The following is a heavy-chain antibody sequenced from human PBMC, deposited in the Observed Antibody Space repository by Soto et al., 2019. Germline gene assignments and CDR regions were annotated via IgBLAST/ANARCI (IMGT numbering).Heavy chain of an antibody. D-gene: IGHD1-1*01. Sequence: QVQLQESGPGLVKPSQTLSLTCTVSGGSISSGGYYWSWIRQHPGKGLEWIGYIYYSGSTYYNPSLRSRVTISVDTSKNQFSLKLSSVTAADTAVYYCARGNGIGTSYGMDVWGQGTTVTVSS. CDR3: ARGNGIGTSYGMDV. J-gene: IGHJ6*02. CDR2: IYYSGST. CDR1: GGSISSGGYY. V-gene: IGHV4-31*03.